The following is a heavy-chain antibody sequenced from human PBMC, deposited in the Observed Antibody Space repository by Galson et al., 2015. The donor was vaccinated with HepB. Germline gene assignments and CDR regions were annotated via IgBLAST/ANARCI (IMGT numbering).Heavy chain of an antibody. Sequence: SLRLSCAASGFTFSSYAMHWVRQAPGKGLEYVSAISSNGGSTYYADSVKGRFTISRDNSKNTLYLQMSSLRAEDTAVYYCVKVPSDFWSGYGDYWGQGTLVTVSS. V-gene: IGHV3-64D*06. CDR2: ISSNGGST. D-gene: IGHD3-3*01. CDR3: VKVPSDFWSGYGDY. CDR1: GFTFSSYA. J-gene: IGHJ4*02.